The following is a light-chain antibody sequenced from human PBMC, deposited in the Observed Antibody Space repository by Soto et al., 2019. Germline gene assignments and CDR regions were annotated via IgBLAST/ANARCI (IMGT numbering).Light chain of an antibody. CDR3: QTWYSNTHKV. CDR1: SGRITYI. V-gene: IGLV4-60*02. CDR2: LDRSGSY. Sequence: QTVVTQSSSCSASLGSSGKLTCILSSGRITYIIAWHQQQPGKAPRFLMTLDRSGSYNRGSGVPDRFSGSSSGAGRYLTISSCKFEDERDYYCQTWYSNTHKVLGGGTKLTVL. J-gene: IGLJ3*02.